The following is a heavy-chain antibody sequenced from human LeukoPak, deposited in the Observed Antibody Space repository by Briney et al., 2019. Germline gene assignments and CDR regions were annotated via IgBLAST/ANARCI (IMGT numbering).Heavy chain of an antibody. CDR1: GGSFSGYY. V-gene: IGHV4-34*01. D-gene: IGHD1-26*01. Sequence: PSETLSLTCAVYGGSFSGYYWSWIRQPPGKGLEWIGEINHSGSTNYNPSLKSRVTISVDTSKNQFSLKLSSVTAADTAVYYCARGPYSGSYYSYYYYGMDVWGQGPRSPSP. CDR2: INHSGST. J-gene: IGHJ6*02. CDR3: ARGPYSGSYYSYYYYGMDV.